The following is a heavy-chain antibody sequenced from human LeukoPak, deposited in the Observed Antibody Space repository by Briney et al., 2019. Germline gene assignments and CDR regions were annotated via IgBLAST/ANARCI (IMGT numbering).Heavy chain of an antibody. Sequence: PGGSLRLSCAASGFIFSNYGMHWVRQAPGKGLEWVAFIRYDGSNKYYADSVKGRFTISKDNSKNTLYLQMNSLRAEDTAVYYCAKEADRSVAGTFFTNYWGQGTLVTVSS. J-gene: IGHJ4*02. V-gene: IGHV3-30*02. CDR1: GFIFSNYG. D-gene: IGHD6-19*01. CDR2: IRYDGSNK. CDR3: AKEADRSVAGTFFTNY.